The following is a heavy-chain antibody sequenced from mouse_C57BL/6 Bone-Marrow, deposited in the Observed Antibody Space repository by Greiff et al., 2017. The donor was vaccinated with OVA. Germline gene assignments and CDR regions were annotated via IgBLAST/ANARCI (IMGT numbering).Heavy chain of an antibody. CDR3: ARIGDYYGSSSAWFAY. D-gene: IGHD1-1*01. CDR2: IWWDDDK. Sequence: QVTLKESGPGILQPSQTLSLTCSFSGFSLSTFGMGVGWIRQPSGKGLEWLAHIWWDDDKYYNPALKSRLTISKDTSKNQVFLKIANVDTADTATYYCARIGDYYGSSSAWFAYWGQGTLVTVSA. V-gene: IGHV8-8*01. CDR1: GFSLSTFGMG. J-gene: IGHJ3*01.